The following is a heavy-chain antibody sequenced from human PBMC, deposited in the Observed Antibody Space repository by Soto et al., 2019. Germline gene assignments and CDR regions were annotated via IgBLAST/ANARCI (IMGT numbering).Heavy chain of an antibody. CDR1: GFTFSDYA. J-gene: IGHJ4*02. Sequence: VQLVEYGGGVVQPGRSLRLSCAASGFTFSDYAMHWVHQAPGKGLEWVAVVSHDGRNTHYADSVKGRFTISRDSSKSTVSLEMTSLRAEDTAVYYCAKGGRQWLVTSDFNYWGQGALVTVSS. D-gene: IGHD6-19*01. V-gene: IGHV3-30*18. CDR2: VSHDGRNT. CDR3: AKGGRQWLVTSDFNY.